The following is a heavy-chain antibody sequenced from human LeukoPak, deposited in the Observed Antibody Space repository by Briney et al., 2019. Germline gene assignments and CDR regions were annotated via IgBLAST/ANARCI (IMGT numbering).Heavy chain of an antibody. CDR3: AKGDIVVVPAAIDAFDI. J-gene: IGHJ3*02. CDR1: GFTFSSYG. D-gene: IGHD2-2*01. Sequence: PGGSLRLSCAASGFTFSSYGMHWVRQAPGKGLGWVAVISYDGSNKYYADSVKGRFTISRDNSKNTLYLQMNSLRAEDTAVYYCAKGDIVVVPAAIDAFDIWGQGTVVTVSS. V-gene: IGHV3-30*18. CDR2: ISYDGSNK.